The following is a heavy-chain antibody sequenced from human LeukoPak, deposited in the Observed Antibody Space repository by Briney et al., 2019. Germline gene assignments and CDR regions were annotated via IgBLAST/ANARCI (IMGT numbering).Heavy chain of an antibody. J-gene: IGHJ4*02. CDR2: INYSGNT. CDR1: GGSISSYY. V-gene: IGHV4-59*08. CDR3: ARTRGVPYGDYLNDY. D-gene: IGHD4-17*01. Sequence: SETLSLTCTVSGGSISSYYWSWIRQPPGKGLQWIGYINYSGNTNYNPSLTGRVTVSVDTSKNQFSLKLSSVTAADTAVYYCARTRGVPYGDYLNDYWGQGTLVTVSS.